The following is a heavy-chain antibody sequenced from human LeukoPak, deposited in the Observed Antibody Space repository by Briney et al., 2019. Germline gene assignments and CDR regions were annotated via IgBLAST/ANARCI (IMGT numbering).Heavy chain of an antibody. D-gene: IGHD6-13*01. CDR2: ISGSGGST. Sequence: GGSLRLSCAASGFTFSSYAMSWVRQAPGRGLEWVSAISGSGGSTYYADSVKGRFTISRDNSKNMLYLQMNSLRAEDTAVYYCARGAAADYYYFDYWGQGTLVTVSS. J-gene: IGHJ4*02. CDR1: GFTFSSYA. CDR3: ARGAAADYYYFDY. V-gene: IGHV3-23*01.